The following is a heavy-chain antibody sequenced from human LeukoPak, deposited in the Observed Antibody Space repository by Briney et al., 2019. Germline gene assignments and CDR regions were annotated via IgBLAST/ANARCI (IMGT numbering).Heavy chain of an antibody. D-gene: IGHD4-17*01. CDR3: AKVGGRAVTTKWFDP. CDR2: ISGSGGST. Sequence: GGSLRLSCAASGFTFSSYAMSWVRQAPGKGLEWVSAISGSGGSTYYADSVKGRFTISRDNSKNTLYLQMNSLRAEDTAVYYCAKVGGRAVTTKWFDPWGQGTLVTVSS. V-gene: IGHV3-23*01. J-gene: IGHJ5*02. CDR1: GFTFSSYA.